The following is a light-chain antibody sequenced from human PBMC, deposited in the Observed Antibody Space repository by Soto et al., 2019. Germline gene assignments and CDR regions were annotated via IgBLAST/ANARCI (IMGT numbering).Light chain of an antibody. CDR1: QSVSSSY. CDR3: QQYGISPFT. J-gene: IGKJ3*01. Sequence: EIVLTQSPGTLSLSPGERATLSCRASQSVSSSYLAWYQQKPGQAPRLLIYGASSRATGIPDRFSGSGSGTDFTLTISSLEPEDVAEYYCQQYGISPFTFGPGTKVDIK. V-gene: IGKV3-20*01. CDR2: GAS.